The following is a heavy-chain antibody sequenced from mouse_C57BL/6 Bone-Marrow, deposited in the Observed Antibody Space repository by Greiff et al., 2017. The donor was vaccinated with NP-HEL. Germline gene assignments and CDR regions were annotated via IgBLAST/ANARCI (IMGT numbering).Heavy chain of an antibody. CDR3: NYDWYFDV. D-gene: IGHD1-1*01. CDR1: GFSFNTYA. J-gene: IGHJ1*03. CDR2: IRSKSNNYST. V-gene: IGHV10-1*01. Sequence: DAGGGLVQPKGSLNLSCAASGFSFNTYAMHWVPQAPGKGLEWVARIRSKSNNYSTYYADSVKDRITIARDDSESMLYLQMNNLKTDDTDMYYCNYDWYFDVGGTGTTVTVSS.